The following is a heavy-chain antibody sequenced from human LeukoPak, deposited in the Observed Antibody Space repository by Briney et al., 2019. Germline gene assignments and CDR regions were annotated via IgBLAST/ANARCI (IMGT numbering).Heavy chain of an antibody. CDR2: IYSDDTT. J-gene: IGHJ4*02. V-gene: IGHV3-53*01. D-gene: IGHD4-23*01. CDR3: ARRAGGYSHPYDY. Sequence: GGSLRLSCAVSGFTVSGNYMSWIRQAPGKGLEWVSLIYSDDTTLYVDSVKGRFTISRDISKNTLYLQMSSLRAEDTAVYYCARRAGGYSHPYDYWGQGVLVTVSS. CDR1: GFTVSGNY.